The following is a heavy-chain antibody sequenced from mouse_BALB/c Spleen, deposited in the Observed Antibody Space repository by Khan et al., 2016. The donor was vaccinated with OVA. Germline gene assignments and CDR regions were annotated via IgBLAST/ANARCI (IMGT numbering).Heavy chain of an antibody. CDR1: GYTFTSYW. D-gene: IGHD1-1*01. V-gene: IGHV1S41*01. CDR3: AREDYYGSTCYAMDY. CDR2: IAPGSGST. Sequence: DLVKPGASVKLSCQASGYTFTSYWINWIKQRPGQGLEWIGRIAPGSGSTYYNEMFKGKATLTVDTSSSTAYIQLSSLSSEDSAVYCCAREDYYGSTCYAMDYWGQGTSVTVSS. J-gene: IGHJ4*01.